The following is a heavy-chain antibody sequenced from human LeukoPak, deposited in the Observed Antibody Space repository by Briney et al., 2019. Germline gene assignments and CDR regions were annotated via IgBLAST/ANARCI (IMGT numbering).Heavy chain of an antibody. CDR3: AKDQSIGLRFLEWLFLGYFDY. V-gene: IGHV3-23*01. CDR2: ISGSGGST. Sequence: GGSLRLSCAASGFTFSSYAMGWVRQAPGKGLEWVSAISGSGGSTYYADSVKGRFTISRDNSKNTLYLQMNSLRAEDTAVYYCAKDQSIGLRFLEWLFLGYFDYWGQGTLVTVSS. D-gene: IGHD3-3*01. J-gene: IGHJ4*02. CDR1: GFTFSSYA.